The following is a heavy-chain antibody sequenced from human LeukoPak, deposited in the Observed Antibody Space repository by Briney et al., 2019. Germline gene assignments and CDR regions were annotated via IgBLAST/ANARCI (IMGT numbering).Heavy chain of an antibody. J-gene: IGHJ5*01. D-gene: IGHD2-21*02. V-gene: IGHV2-5*05. CDR1: GFSLSTGGMG. Sequence: SGPTLVNPTQTLTLTCTFSGFSLSTGGMGVGWIRQPPGKALEWLAFIFWDDNEHYGPSLKNRLTITKDTSKNQVILTMTNMDPVDTATYYCSHRHNLGVTGPVVTFDSWGQGTLVTVSS. CDR3: SHRHNLGVTGPVVTFDS. CDR2: IFWDDNE.